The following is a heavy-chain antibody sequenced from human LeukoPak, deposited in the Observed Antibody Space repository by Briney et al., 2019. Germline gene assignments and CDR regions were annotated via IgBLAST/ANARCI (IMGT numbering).Heavy chain of an antibody. CDR2: IYYSGST. V-gene: IGHV4-39*07. CDR1: GGSISSSSYY. D-gene: IGHD6-19*01. J-gene: IGHJ5*02. Sequence: PSETLSLTCTVSGGSISSSSYYWGWIRQPPGKGLEWIGSIYYSGSTYYNPSLKSRVTISVDTSKNQFSLKLSSVTAADTAVYYCARGGGRGSGWYRGEYNWFDPWGQGTLVTVSS. CDR3: ARGGGRGSGWYRGEYNWFDP.